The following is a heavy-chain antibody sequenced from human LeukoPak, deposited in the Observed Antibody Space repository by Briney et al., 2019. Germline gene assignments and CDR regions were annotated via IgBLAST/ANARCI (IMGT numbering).Heavy chain of an antibody. CDR2: ISSSSSTI. D-gene: IGHD2-15*01. J-gene: IGHJ4*02. Sequence: GGSLRLSCAASGFTFSSYSMNWVRQAPGKGLEWVSYISSSSSTIYYADSVKGRFTISRDNSKNTLYLQMNSLRAEDTAIYYCAKGYGPNDYWGQGTLVTVSS. CDR3: AKGYGPNDY. CDR1: GFTFSSYS. V-gene: IGHV3-48*01.